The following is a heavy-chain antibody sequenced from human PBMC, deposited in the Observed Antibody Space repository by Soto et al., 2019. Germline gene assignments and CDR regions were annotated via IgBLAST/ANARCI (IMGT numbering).Heavy chain of an antibody. Sequence: LSLTCTVSGGSISSGGYYWSWIRQHPGKGLEWIGYIYYSGSTYYNPSLKSRVTISVDTSKNQFSLKLSSVTAADTAVYYCAVHCSSTSCYLGAFDIWGQGTMVTVS. D-gene: IGHD2-2*01. V-gene: IGHV4-31*03. CDR3: AVHCSSTSCYLGAFDI. J-gene: IGHJ3*02. CDR2: IYYSGST. CDR1: GGSISSGGYY.